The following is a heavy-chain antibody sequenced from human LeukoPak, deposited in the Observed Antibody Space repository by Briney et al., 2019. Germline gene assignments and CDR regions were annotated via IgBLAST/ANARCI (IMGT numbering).Heavy chain of an antibody. V-gene: IGHV3-21*01. CDR1: GFTLSSYS. J-gene: IGHJ6*03. Sequence: PGGSLRLSCGASGFTLSSYSMNWVRQAPGKGLGLVSSISSSSSYIYYADSVKGRFTISRDNAKNSLYLQMNSLRAEDTAVYYCASSTVTFYYYYMDVWGKGTTVTVSS. CDR3: ASSTVTFYYYYMDV. CDR2: ISSSSSYI. D-gene: IGHD4-17*01.